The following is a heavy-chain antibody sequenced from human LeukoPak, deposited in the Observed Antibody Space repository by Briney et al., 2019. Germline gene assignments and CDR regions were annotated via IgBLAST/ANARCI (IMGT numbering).Heavy chain of an antibody. CDR3: ARDGGRFGEFASLDY. CDR1: RDSVSTKSAG. D-gene: IGHD3-10*01. Sequence: SQTLSLTCAISRDSVSTKSAGWNWIRQSPSRGLEWLGSTFYNSNWYNNYAASVKSRITINPDTSKNQFSLQLNSVTPEDTAVYYCARDGGRFGEFASLDYWGQGTLVTVSS. J-gene: IGHJ4*02. CDR2: TFYNSNWYN. V-gene: IGHV6-1*01.